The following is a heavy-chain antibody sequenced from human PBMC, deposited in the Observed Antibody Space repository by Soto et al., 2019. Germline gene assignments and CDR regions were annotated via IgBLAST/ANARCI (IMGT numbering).Heavy chain of an antibody. CDR1: GFTFSSYG. V-gene: IGHV3-30*13. J-gene: IGHJ4*02. D-gene: IGHD5-18*01. CDR3: VSDRGYGHASVPYS. CDR2: ISYDGGLQ. Sequence: QAQLVESGGGVVQPGRSLRLSCAASGFTFSSYGMHWVRQAPGTGLEWVAVISYDGGLQHYADSVKGRFTISRDNSKNRGLLQMNGLRAEDTAVYYCVSDRGYGHASVPYSWGQGTLVSVSS.